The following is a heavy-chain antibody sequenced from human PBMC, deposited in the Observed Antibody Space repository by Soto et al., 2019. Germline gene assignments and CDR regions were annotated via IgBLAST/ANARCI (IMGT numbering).Heavy chain of an antibody. CDR2: IIPIFGTA. CDR3: ASATTSTITIFGVVPGNYYYGMDV. Sequence: QVQLVQSGAEVKKPGASVKVSCKASGYTFSSYAISWVRQAPGQGLEWMGGIIPIFGTANYAQKFQGRVTITADESTSTAYMELSSLRSEDTAVYYCASATTSTITIFGVVPGNYYYGMDVWGQGTTVTVSS. D-gene: IGHD3-3*01. J-gene: IGHJ6*02. CDR1: GYTFSSYA. V-gene: IGHV1-69*01.